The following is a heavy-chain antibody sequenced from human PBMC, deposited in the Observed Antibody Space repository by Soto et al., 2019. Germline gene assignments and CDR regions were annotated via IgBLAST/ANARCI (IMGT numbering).Heavy chain of an antibody. CDR3: ARESSSLHFDY. V-gene: IGHV1-69*01. J-gene: IGHJ4*02. CDR1: VGTFSSYA. Sequence: QVQLVQSGAEVKKPGSSVKVSCKASVGTFSSYAISWLRQAPGQGLEWMGGIIPIFGTANYAQKFQGRVTITADESTSTAYMEMSSLRSEDTAVYYCARESSSLHFDYWGQGPLVTVSS. D-gene: IGHD6-6*01. CDR2: IIPIFGTA.